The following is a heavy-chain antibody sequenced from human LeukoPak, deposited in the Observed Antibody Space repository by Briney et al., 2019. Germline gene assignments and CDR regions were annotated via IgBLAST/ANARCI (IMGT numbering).Heavy chain of an antibody. CDR2: IIPILGIA. J-gene: IGHJ3*02. CDR1: GGTFSSYA. CDR3: ARAGATFDAFDT. V-gene: IGHV1-69*04. Sequence: ASVKVSCKASGGTFSSYAISWVRQAPGQGLEWMGRIIPILGIANYAQKFQGRVTITADKSTSTAYMELSSLRSEDTAVYYCARAGATFDAFDTWGQGTMVTVSS.